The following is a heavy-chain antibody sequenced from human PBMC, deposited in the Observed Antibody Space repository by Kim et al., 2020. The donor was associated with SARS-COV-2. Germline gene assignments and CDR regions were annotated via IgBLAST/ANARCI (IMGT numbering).Heavy chain of an antibody. J-gene: IGHJ4*02. D-gene: IGHD3-10*01. V-gene: IGHV4-39*01. CDR1: GGSISSSSYY. Sequence: SETLSLTCTVSGGSISSSSYYWGWIRQPPGKGLEWIGSIYYSGSTYYNPSLKSRVTISVDTSKNQFSLKLSSVTAADTAVYYCASMGNLWFGELFVDYWGQGTLVTVSS. CDR2: IYYSGST. CDR3: ASMGNLWFGELFVDY.